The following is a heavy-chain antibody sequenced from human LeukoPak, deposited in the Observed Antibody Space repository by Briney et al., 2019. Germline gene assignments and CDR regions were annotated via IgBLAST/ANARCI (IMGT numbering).Heavy chain of an antibody. J-gene: IGHJ4*02. CDR3: ARREWSYCSSTSCQKDY. D-gene: IGHD2-2*01. CDR1: GGSISSYY. Sequence: PSETLSLTCTVSGGSISSYYWSWIRQPPGKGLEWIGYIYYSGSTNYNPSLKSRVTISVDTSKNQFSLKLSSVTAADTAVYYCARREWSYCSSTSCQKDYWGQGTLVTVSS. CDR2: IYYSGST. V-gene: IGHV4-59*08.